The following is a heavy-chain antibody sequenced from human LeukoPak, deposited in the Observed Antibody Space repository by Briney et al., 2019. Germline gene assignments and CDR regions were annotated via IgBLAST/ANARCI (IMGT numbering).Heavy chain of an antibody. D-gene: IGHD2-21*01. CDR3: ARRGVVVNYYFYGLDV. V-gene: IGHV1-8*01. CDR2: MNPDSGNT. J-gene: IGHJ6*02. Sequence: GASVKVSCKASGYTFTSYDINWVRQATGQGLEWMGWMNPDSGNTGYAQKFRGRVTMTRNTSIRTAYMELSSLTSEDTAVYYCARRGVVVNYYFYGLDVWGQGATVTVSS. CDR1: GYTFTSYD.